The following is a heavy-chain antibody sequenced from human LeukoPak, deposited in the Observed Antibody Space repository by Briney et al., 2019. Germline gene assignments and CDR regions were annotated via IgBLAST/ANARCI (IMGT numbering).Heavy chain of an antibody. J-gene: IGHJ4*02. CDR1: GGSIRSYY. CDR2: IYYSGST. Sequence: SETLSLTCTVSGGSIRSYYWSWIRQPPGKGPEWIGYIYYSGSTNYSPSLKSRVAISLDTSKNQFSLKLSSVTAADTAMYYCASGGYSSTWPLGGWGQGTLVTVSS. V-gene: IGHV4-59*01. CDR3: ASGGYSSTWPLGG. D-gene: IGHD6-13*01.